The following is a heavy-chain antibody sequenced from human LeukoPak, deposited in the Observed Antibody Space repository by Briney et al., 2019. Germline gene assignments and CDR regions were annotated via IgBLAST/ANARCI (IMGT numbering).Heavy chain of an antibody. CDR2: IYHSGST. Sequence: GSLRLSCAASGFTFSSYEMNWVRQPPGKGLEWIGEIYHSGSTNYNPSLKSRVTISVDKSKNQFSLKLSSVTAADTAVYYCARARGGWSYGPAFDYWGQGTLVTVSS. D-gene: IGHD3-10*01. V-gene: IGHV4-4*02. CDR1: GFTFSSYEM. J-gene: IGHJ4*02. CDR3: ARARGGWSYGPAFDY.